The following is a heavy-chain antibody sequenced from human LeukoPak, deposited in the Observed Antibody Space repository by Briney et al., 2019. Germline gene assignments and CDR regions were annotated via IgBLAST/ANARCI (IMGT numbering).Heavy chain of an antibody. CDR3: AKDSRPTIAVAGFDY. D-gene: IGHD6-19*01. CDR1: GFTFNNYA. CDR2: ISGSGTRT. V-gene: IGHV3-23*01. Sequence: GGSLRLSCSASGFTFNNYAMNWVRQAPGKGLEWVSGISGSGTRTYYADSVKGRFTISRDNSKNSLYLQMNNLRAEDTAVYFCAKDSRPTIAVAGFDYWGQGTLVTVSS. J-gene: IGHJ4*02.